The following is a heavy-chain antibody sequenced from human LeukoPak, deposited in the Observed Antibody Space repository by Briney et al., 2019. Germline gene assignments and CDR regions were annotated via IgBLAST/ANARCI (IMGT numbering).Heavy chain of an antibody. Sequence: GGSLRLSCAASGFTFSDYNMRWIRQAPGKGLEWVSSISRSGSTKYYADSVKGRFTISRDNAKKSLYLQMNSLRAEDTAVYYCARVKYSGSYSPYYFDYWGQGTLVTVSS. CDR3: ARVKYSGSYSPYYFDY. D-gene: IGHD1-26*01. V-gene: IGHV3-11*04. CDR1: GFTFSDYN. J-gene: IGHJ4*02. CDR2: ISRSGSTK.